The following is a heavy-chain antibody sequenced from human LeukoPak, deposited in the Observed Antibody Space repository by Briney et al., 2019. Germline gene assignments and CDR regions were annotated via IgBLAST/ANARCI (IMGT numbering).Heavy chain of an antibody. D-gene: IGHD6-25*01. J-gene: IGHJ4*02. CDR1: GYTFSNYG. CDR3: AREVRSVEQRAHDY. V-gene: IGHV7-4-1*02. Sequence: ASVKVSCKASGYTFSNYGLAWVRQAPGQGLEWMGWINTNTGNPTYAQGFTGRFVFSLDTSVSTAYLQISSLKAEDTAVYYCAREVRSVEQRAHDYWGQGTLVTVSS. CDR2: INTNTGNP.